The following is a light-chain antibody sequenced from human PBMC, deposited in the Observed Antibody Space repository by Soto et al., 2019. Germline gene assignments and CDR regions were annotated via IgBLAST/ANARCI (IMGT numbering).Light chain of an antibody. CDR3: QQRLNWPPG. Sequence: EIFFTQSSNTLSFSPGERATLTCRASQSVTNYIAWYQQRPGQAPRLLIYDASNRATGVPARFSGSRSGTDFTLTISDLEPADFGLYYCQQRLNWPPGFGQGTKVDIK. J-gene: IGKJ1*01. V-gene: IGKV3-11*01. CDR2: DAS. CDR1: QSVTNY.